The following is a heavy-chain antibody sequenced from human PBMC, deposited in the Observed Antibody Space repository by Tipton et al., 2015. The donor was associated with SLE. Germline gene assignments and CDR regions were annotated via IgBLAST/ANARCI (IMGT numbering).Heavy chain of an antibody. J-gene: IGHJ4*02. Sequence: LRLSCTVSGFSISTDYYWNWIRQPPGKGLEWIGSIYHSGSTYYNPSLRSRATVPVDTSKNQFSLKLNSVTAADTAVFYCARGRAFVQGGFDYWGQGTLVTVSS. CDR2: IYHSGST. D-gene: IGHD6-6*01. CDR1: GFSISTDYY. V-gene: IGHV4-38-2*02. CDR3: ARGRAFVQGGFDY.